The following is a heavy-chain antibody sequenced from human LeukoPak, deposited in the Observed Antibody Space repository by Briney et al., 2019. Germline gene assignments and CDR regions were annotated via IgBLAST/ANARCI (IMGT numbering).Heavy chain of an antibody. D-gene: IGHD3-10*01. J-gene: IGHJ4*02. V-gene: IGHV1-69*13. Sequence: VASVKVSCKASGYTFTSYAISWVRQAPGQGLEWMGGIIPIFGTANYAQKFQGRVTITADESTSTAYMELSSLRSEDTAVYYCASGITMVRGVIGDGYFDYWGQGTLVTVSS. CDR2: IIPIFGTA. CDR1: GYTFTSYA. CDR3: ASGITMVRGVIGDGYFDY.